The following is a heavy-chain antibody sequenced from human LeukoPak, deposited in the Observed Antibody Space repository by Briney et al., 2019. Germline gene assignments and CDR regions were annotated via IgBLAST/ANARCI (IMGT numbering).Heavy chain of an antibody. CDR1: GFIFSAFG. D-gene: IGHD5-18*01. V-gene: IGHV3-33*01. CDR3: ARAVDTNVIPETSMDV. CDR2: MWYHETNR. J-gene: IGHJ6*02. Sequence: GGSLRLSCATSGFIFSAFGMHWVRQAPGKGLEWVAVMWYHETNRYYADSVKGRFTISRDDSKNTLYLQMNSLRAEDTAVYYCARAVDTNVIPETSMDVWGQGTTVTVSS.